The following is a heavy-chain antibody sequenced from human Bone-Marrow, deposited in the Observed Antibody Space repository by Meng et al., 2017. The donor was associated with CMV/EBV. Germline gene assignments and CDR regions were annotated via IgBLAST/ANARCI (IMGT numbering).Heavy chain of an antibody. V-gene: IGHV3-7*01. J-gene: IGHJ4*02. CDR3: ARWQNSSGWDPLDY. Sequence: GGSLRLSCEASGFTFSSYWMSWVRQAPGKGLEWVANIKQDGSEKYYVDSVKGRFTISRDNAKNSLYLQMNSLRAEDTAVYYCARWQNSSGWDPLDYWGQGTLVTVSS. CDR1: GFTFSSYW. CDR2: IKQDGSEK. D-gene: IGHD6-19*01.